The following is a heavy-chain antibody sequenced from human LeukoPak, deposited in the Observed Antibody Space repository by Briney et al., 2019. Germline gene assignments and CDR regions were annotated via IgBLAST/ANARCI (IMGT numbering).Heavy chain of an antibody. V-gene: IGHV3-23*01. D-gene: IGHD1-14*01. J-gene: IGHJ6*03. Sequence: GGSLRLSCAASGFTFSSYAMSWVRQAPGKGLEWVSAISGSGGSTYYADSVKGRFTISRDNSKNTLYLQMNSLRAEVTAVYYCARVGRDNYYYHYYMDVWGKGTTVTVSS. CDR1: GFTFSSYA. CDR3: ARVGRDNYYYHYYMDV. CDR2: ISGSGGST.